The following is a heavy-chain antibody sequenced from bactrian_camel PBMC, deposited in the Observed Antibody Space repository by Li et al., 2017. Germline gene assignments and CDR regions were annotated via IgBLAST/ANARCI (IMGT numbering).Heavy chain of an antibody. J-gene: IGHJ4*01. CDR2: ISSGGGNE. Sequence: VQLVESGGGLVQPGGSLRLSCAASGFTFSTYDMSWVRQAPGKGLEWVSSISSGGGNENYADSVKDRFTISRDNVKNTLYLQLNSLKSEDTAMYYCGNGDWGGRLGQGTQVTVS. CDR1: GFTFSTYD. D-gene: IGHD7*01. V-gene: IGHV3S40*01.